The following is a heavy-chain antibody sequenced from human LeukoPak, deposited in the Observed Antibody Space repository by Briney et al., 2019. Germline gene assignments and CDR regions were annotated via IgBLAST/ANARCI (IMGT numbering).Heavy chain of an antibody. CDR2: INQDGSEK. D-gene: IGHD4-23*01. J-gene: IGHJ4*02. V-gene: IGHV3-7*05. CDR3: ARVRGDTGGNSDC. CDR1: GFTLSTYW. Sequence: GGSLRLSCSASGFTLSTYWMSWVRQAPGKGLEWVANINQDGSEKYSVDSVKGRFTISRDNAKNLLYLQMNTLRAEDTAVYYCARVRGDTGGNSDCWGQGTLVTVSS.